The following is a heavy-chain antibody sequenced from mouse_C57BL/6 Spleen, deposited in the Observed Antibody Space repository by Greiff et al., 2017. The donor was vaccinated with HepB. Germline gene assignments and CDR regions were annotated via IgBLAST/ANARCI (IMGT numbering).Heavy chain of an antibody. Sequence: DVMLVESGGGLVQPGGSLSLSCAASGFTFTDYYMSWVRQPPGKALEWLGFIRNKANGYTTEYSASVKGRFTISRDNSQSILYLQMNALRAEDSATYYCARYSKDAMDYWGQGTSVTVSS. CDR2: IRNKANGYTT. J-gene: IGHJ4*01. CDR1: GFTFTDYY. V-gene: IGHV7-3*01. CDR3: ARYSKDAMDY.